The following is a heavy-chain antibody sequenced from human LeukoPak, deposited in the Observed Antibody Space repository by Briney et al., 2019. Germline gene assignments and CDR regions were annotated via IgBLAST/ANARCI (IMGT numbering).Heavy chain of an antibody. V-gene: IGHV4-59*01. CDR2: IYYSGST. J-gene: IGHJ4*02. CDR1: GGSISSYY. CDR3: ARGDRSKIVTFDY. Sequence: PSETLSLTCTVSGGSISSYYWSWIRQPPGKGLEWIGYIYYSGSTNYNPSLKSRVTISVDTSKNQFSLKLSSVTAADTAVYYCARGDRSKIVTFDYWGQGTLVTVSS. D-gene: IGHD1-26*01.